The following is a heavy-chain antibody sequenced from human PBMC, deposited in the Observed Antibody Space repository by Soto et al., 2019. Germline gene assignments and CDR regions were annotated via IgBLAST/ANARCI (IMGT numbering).Heavy chain of an antibody. CDR1: GGSISSYY. CDR3: ARVRGIAAPPGVSRPPNWF. J-gene: IGHJ5*01. CDR2: IYYSGST. V-gene: IGHV4-59*01. Sequence: PSETLSLTCTVSGGSISSYYWSWIRQPPGKGLEWIGYIYYSGSTNYNPSLKSRVTISVDTSKNQFSLKLSSVTAADTAVYYCARVRGIAAPPGVSRPPNWF. D-gene: IGHD6-13*01.